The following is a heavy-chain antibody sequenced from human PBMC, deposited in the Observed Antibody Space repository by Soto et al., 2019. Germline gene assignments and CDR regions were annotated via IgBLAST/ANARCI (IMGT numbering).Heavy chain of an antibody. CDR1: GFSYAGYA. CDR3: AKTQNFNGYYAGLDS. Sequence: PGGSLRLSCIVSGFSYAGYALAWVRQAPGKGLEWVAAVSGGGASTYYAYSVKGRFSISRDKSGNMVYLQMNSLTAEDTAVYYCAKTQNFNGYYAGLDSWGQGTRVTVS. D-gene: IGHD3-3*01. CDR2: VSGGGAST. J-gene: IGHJ4*02. V-gene: IGHV3-23*01.